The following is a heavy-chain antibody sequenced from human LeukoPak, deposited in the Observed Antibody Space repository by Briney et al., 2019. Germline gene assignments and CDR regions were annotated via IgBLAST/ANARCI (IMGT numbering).Heavy chain of an antibody. V-gene: IGHV3-23*01. CDR2: ISGSGGTT. CDR3: ARDMGELLWFGARGNYYYYMDV. CDR1: GFTFSSSA. Sequence: PGGSLRLSCAASGFTFSSSAMSWVRQAPGKGLEWVSGISGSGGTTHYADYVKGRFTISRDNSKNTLYLQMNSLRAEDTAVYYCARDMGELLWFGARGNYYYYMDVWGKGTTVTVSS. J-gene: IGHJ6*03. D-gene: IGHD3-10*01.